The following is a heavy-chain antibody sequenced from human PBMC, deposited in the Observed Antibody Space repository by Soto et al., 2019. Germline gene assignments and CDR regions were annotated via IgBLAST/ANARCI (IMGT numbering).Heavy chain of an antibody. D-gene: IGHD3-22*01. CDR2: IKSKTDGGTT. J-gene: IGHJ3*02. V-gene: IGHV3-15*07. CDR3: TTFPQYYYDSSGYRAFDI. CDR1: GFTFSNAW. Sequence: EVQLVESGGGLVKPGGSLRLSCAASGFTFSNAWMNWVRQAPGKGLEWVGRIKSKTDGGTTDYAAPVKGRFTISRDDSKNTLHLQMNSLKTEDTAVYYCTTFPQYYYDSSGYRAFDIWGQGTMVTVSS.